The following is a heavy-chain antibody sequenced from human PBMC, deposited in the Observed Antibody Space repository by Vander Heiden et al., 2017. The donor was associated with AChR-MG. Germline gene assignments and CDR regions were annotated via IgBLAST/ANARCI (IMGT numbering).Heavy chain of an antibody. Sequence: EVQLLESGGGLVQPGGSLRLSCAASGFTFSSYALGWVRQAPGKGLEWVSASSGSGGSTYYADSVKGRVTISRDNSKNTLYLQMNSLRAEETAVYYCAKDLVLHYDDSSGFGRFDPWGQGTLVTVSS. CDR3: AKDLVLHYDDSSGFGRFDP. J-gene: IGHJ5*02. CDR2: SSGSGGST. V-gene: IGHV3-23*01. CDR1: GFTFSSYA. D-gene: IGHD3-22*01.